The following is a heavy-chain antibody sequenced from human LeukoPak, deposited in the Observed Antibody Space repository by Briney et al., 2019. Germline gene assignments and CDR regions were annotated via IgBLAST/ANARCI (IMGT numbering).Heavy chain of an antibody. J-gene: IGHJ4*02. Sequence: GGSLRLSCAASGFTFNTYAMTWVRQAPGKGLEWVSSISVNGGSTYYADSVKGRFTISRDNSKNTLYPQMNSLRAEDTAVYYCAKDGPSYGSGTYRGDYWGQGTLVTVSS. D-gene: IGHD3-10*01. CDR1: GFTFNTYA. CDR2: ISVNGGST. CDR3: AKDGPSYGSGTYRGDY. V-gene: IGHV3-23*01.